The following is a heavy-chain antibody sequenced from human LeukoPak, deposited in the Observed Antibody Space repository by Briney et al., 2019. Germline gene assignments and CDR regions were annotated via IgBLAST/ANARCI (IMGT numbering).Heavy chain of an antibody. Sequence: PSETLSLTCIVSGGSISSSYWNWIREPPGKGLGWIGYSYYSGSTNYNPSLKSRVTISVDTSKNQFSLKLSSVTAADTAVYYCARIADTGPYYYGLDVWGQGTTVTVSS. V-gene: IGHV4-59*01. J-gene: IGHJ6*02. CDR1: GGSISSSY. D-gene: IGHD1-14*01. CDR3: ARIADTGPYYYGLDV. CDR2: SYYSGST.